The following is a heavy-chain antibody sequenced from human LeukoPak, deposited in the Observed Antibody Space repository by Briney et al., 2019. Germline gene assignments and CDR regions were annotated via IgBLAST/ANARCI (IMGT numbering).Heavy chain of an antibody. CDR2: ISRGGDTT. CDR3: AKRVPAVDA. Sequence: PGGSLRLSCVASGFTFNDYAMNWARQAPGKGLEWVSGISRGGDTTDYADSVKGRFTISRDNSKNTLYLQMNSLRVDDTAVYYCAKRVPAVDAWGQGTTVTVSS. CDR1: GFTFNDYA. V-gene: IGHV3-23*01. J-gene: IGHJ6*02. D-gene: IGHD2-2*01.